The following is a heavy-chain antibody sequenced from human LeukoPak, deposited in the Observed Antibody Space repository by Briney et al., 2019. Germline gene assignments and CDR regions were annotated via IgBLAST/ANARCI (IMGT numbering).Heavy chain of an antibody. CDR2: IYTSGST. CDR1: GGSISSGSYY. J-gene: IGHJ4*02. D-gene: IGHD6-19*01. CDR3: ARFKRAGGWSYFDY. V-gene: IGHV4-61*02. Sequence: SQTLSLTCTVSGGSISSGSYYWSWIRQPAGTGLEWIGRIYTSGSTNYNPSLKSRVTISVDTSKNQFSLKLSSVTAADTAVYYCARFKRAGGWSYFDYWGQGTLVTVSS.